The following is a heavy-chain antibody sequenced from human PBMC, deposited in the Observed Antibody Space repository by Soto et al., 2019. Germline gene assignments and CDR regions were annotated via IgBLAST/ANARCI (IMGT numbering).Heavy chain of an antibody. Sequence: QVQLMQSGAEVRKPGSSVTVSCKASGGTFSSNPISWVRQAPGQGLEWMGGIIPIFATPHYARRFLDRVTLTADRSTNTAYMELTGLTSEDTATYYCARDLSAVKRFESFKYYRMDVWGQGTTVTVS. V-gene: IGHV1-69*06. D-gene: IGHD3-3*01. CDR1: GGTFSSNP. CDR3: ARDLSAVKRFESFKYYRMDV. CDR2: IIPIFATP. J-gene: IGHJ6*02.